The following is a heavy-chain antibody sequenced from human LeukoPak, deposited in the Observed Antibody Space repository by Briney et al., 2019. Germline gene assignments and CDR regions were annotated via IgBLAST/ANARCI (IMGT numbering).Heavy chain of an antibody. V-gene: IGHV4-34*01. CDR2: INHSVST. Sequence: PSETLSLTCAVHGGSFSGYYWSWIRQPPGKGLEWIGEINHSVSTNYNPSLKSRVTISVDTSKNQCSLELSSVNAADTAVYYCARLPQQLVRPKQIYYYYMAVWGKGTTVTVSS. D-gene: IGHD6-13*01. CDR1: GGSFSGYY. CDR3: ARLPQQLVRPKQIYYYYMAV. J-gene: IGHJ6*03.